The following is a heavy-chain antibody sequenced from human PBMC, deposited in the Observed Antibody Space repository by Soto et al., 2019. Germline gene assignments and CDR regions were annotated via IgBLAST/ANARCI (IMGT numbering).Heavy chain of an antibody. CDR1: GGSISSGGYY. D-gene: IGHD2-15*01. J-gene: IGHJ4*02. Sequence: PSETLSLTCTVSGGSISSGGYYWSWIRQHPGKGLEWIGYIYYSGSTYYNPSLKSRVTISVDTSKNQFSLKLSSVTAADTAVYYCAREGRYCSGGSCYYFPDDYWGQGTLVTVSS. V-gene: IGHV4-31*03. CDR3: AREGRYCSGGSCYYFPDDY. CDR2: IYYSGST.